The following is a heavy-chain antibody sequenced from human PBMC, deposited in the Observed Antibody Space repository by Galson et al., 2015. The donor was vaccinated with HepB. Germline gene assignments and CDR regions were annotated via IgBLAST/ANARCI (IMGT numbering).Heavy chain of an antibody. J-gene: IGHJ5*02. D-gene: IGHD3-3*01. CDR1: GFSPSTSGVG. V-gene: IGHV2-5*02. CDR2: IYWDDDK. CDR3: AHRRRARFFEANLWFDP. Sequence: PALVKPTQTLTLTCTLSGFSPSTSGVGVGWIRQPPGKAPEWLALIYWDDDKRYSPSLESRLTITKNTSKNQVILIMTNMDPVDTATYYCAHRRRARFFEANLWFDPWGQGTLVTVSS.